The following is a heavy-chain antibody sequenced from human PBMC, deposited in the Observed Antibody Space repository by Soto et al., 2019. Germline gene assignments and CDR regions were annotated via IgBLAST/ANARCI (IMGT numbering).Heavy chain of an antibody. D-gene: IGHD3-22*01. CDR1: GYTFNIYG. J-gene: IGHJ6*02. Sequence: ASVKVSCKASGYTFNIYGISWVRQAPGQRLEWMGWINAGNGNTKYSQKLQGRVTMTRDTSTSTAYMELRSLRSDDTAVYYCARGVGGGYYDSSGYYPGGYYYYGMDVWGQGTTVTVSS. CDR2: INAGNGNT. CDR3: ARGVGGGYYDSSGYYPGGYYYYGMDV. V-gene: IGHV1-18*01.